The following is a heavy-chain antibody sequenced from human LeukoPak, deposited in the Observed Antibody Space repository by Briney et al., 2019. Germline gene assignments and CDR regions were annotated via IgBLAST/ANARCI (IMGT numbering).Heavy chain of an antibody. D-gene: IGHD3-3*01. J-gene: IGHJ4*02. CDR2: IEHNANEK. V-gene: IGHV3-30*02. CDR3: AKDFKWSFDY. Sequence: SGGSLRLSCAASGFTFSSYAMSWVRQAPGKGLEWVAFIEHNANEKKYADSVRGRFTISRDNSKNMLYLQTNSLRNEDTALYYCAKDFKWSFDYWGQGTLVTVSS. CDR1: GFTFSSYA.